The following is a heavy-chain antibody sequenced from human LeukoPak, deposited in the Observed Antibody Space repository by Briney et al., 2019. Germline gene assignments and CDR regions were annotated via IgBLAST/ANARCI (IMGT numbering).Heavy chain of an antibody. CDR3: ARGGTAYYDILTGYYPNSFYYGMDA. CDR1: GGSFSGYY. J-gene: IGHJ6*02. CDR2: INHSGST. Sequence: SETLSLTCAVYGGSFSGYYWSWIRQPPGKGLEWIGEINHSGSTNYNPSLKSRVTISVDTSKNQFSLKLSSVTAADTAVYYCARGGTAYYDILTGYYPNSFYYGMDAWGQGTTVTVSS. D-gene: IGHD3-9*01. V-gene: IGHV4-34*01.